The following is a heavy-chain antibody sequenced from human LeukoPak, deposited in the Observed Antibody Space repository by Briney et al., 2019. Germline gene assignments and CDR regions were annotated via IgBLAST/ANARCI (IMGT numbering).Heavy chain of an antibody. V-gene: IGHV3-23*01. J-gene: IGHJ2*01. Sequence: PGGSLRLSCAASGFTFSSYAMSWVRQAPGKGLEWVSAISGSGGSTYYADSVKGRFTISRDNSKYTLYLQMNSLRAEDTAVYYCAKVTSSSRYLNWYFDLWGRGTLVTVSS. CDR1: GFTFSSYA. CDR2: ISGSGGST. CDR3: AKVTSSSRYLNWYFDL. D-gene: IGHD6-13*01.